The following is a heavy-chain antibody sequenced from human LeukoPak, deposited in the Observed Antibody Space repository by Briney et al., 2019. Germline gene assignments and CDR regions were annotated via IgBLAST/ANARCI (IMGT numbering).Heavy chain of an antibody. V-gene: IGHV3-30*02. D-gene: IGHD2-8*01. CDR3: AKDRCSNGVGCYYYYMDV. Sequence: PGGSLRLSCAASRFTFSSYGMHWVRQAPGKGLEWVAYIQYDGSNEQYADSVKGRFSISRDSSKNILYLQMNSLRAEDTAVYYCAKDRCSNGVGCYYYYMDVGGKGTTVTISS. CDR1: RFTFSSYG. J-gene: IGHJ6*03. CDR2: IQYDGSNE.